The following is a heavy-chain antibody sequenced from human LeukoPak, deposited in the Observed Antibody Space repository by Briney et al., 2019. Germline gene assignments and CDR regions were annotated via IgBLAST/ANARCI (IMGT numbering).Heavy chain of an antibody. Sequence: SETLSLTCTVFGSSINSVYSWGWIRQPPGKGLEWIGSIYHNGNTYYNSSLKSRVTISAHTSENQFSLKLSSVTAADTAVYYCASYKTYYDSSGNPFDYWGQGTLVTVSS. J-gene: IGHJ4*02. CDR1: GSSINSVYS. D-gene: IGHD3-22*01. V-gene: IGHV4-38-2*02. CDR2: IYHNGNT. CDR3: ASYKTYYDSSGNPFDY.